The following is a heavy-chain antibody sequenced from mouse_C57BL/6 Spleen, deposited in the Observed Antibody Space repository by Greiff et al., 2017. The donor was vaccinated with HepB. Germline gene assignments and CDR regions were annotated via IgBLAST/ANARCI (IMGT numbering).Heavy chain of an antibody. D-gene: IGHD2-12*01. V-gene: IGHV1-26*01. CDR1: GYTFTDYY. J-gene: IGHJ1*03. CDR2: INPNNGGT. CDR3: AREGAYYSLWYFDV. Sequence: EVQLQQSGPELVKPGASVKISCKASGYTFTDYYMNWVKQSHGKSLEWIGDINPNNGGTSYNQKFKGKATLTVDKSSSTAYMELRSLTSEDSAVYYCAREGAYYSLWYFDVWGTGTTVTVSS.